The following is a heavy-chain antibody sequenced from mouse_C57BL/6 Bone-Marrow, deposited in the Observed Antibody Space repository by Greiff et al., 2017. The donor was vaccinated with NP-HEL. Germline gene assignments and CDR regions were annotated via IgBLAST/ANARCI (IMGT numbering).Heavy chain of an antibody. CDR1: GYTFTSYW. Sequence: QVQLKQPGAELVKPGASVKVSCKASGYTFTSYWMHWVKQRPGQGLEWIGRIHPSDSDTNYNQKFKGKATLTVDKSSSTAYMQLSSLTSEDSAVYYCAMGSLLRHGYFDVWGTGTTVTVSS. D-gene: IGHD1-2*01. J-gene: IGHJ1*03. V-gene: IGHV1-74*01. CDR2: IHPSDSDT. CDR3: AMGSLLRHGYFDV.